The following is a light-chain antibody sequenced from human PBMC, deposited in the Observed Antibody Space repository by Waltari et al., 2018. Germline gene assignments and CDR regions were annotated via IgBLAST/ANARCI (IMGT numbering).Light chain of an antibody. CDR3: QQYDTSPYT. J-gene: IGKJ2*01. Sequence: EIVLTQSPGTLSLSPGERATLSCKARQSVSSRYVIWYQQKPGQAPRLLIYSASSRATGIPDRFSGSGSGTDFTLTISRLEPEDFGVYYCQQYDTSPYTFGQGTKLEIK. V-gene: IGKV3-20*01. CDR2: SAS. CDR1: QSVSSRY.